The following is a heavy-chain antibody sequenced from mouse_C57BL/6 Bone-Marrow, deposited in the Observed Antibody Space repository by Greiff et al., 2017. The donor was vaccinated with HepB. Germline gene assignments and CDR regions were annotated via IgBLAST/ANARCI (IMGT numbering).Heavy chain of an antibody. Sequence: LVESGAELVKPGASVKMSCKASGYTFTSYWITWVKQRPGQGLEWIGDIYPGSGSTNYNEKFKSKATLTVDTSSSTAYMQHSSLTSEDTAVYYCAKDSSGYFDYWGQGTTLTVSS. J-gene: IGHJ2*01. CDR2: IYPGSGST. CDR3: AKDSSGYFDY. D-gene: IGHD3-2*02. V-gene: IGHV1-55*01. CDR1: GYTFTSYW.